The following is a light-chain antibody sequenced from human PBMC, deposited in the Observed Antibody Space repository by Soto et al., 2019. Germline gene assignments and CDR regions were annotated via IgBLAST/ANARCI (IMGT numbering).Light chain of an antibody. Sequence: QSVLTQPASVSGSPGQSITISCTGTSSDVGSYNLVSWYQQHPGKAPKLMIYEGSKRPSGVSNRFSGSKSGNTASLTISGLQAEYEADYYCCSYAGSSTPFGGGTKLTVL. V-gene: IGLV2-23*01. J-gene: IGLJ3*02. CDR2: EGS. CDR3: CSYAGSSTP. CDR1: SSDVGSYNL.